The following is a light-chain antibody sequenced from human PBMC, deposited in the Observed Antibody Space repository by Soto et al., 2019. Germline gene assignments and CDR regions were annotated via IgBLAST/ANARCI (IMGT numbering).Light chain of an antibody. Sequence: DIQMTQSPSTLSASVGDRVTITCRASQSISNWLAWYQQKPGKAPKLLIYKASSLESGVPSRFSGSGSGTEFTLTIISLQPDDFSTYYCQQYDTDTWTFGQGTKVEIK. V-gene: IGKV1-5*03. CDR2: KAS. J-gene: IGKJ1*01. CDR3: QQYDTDTWT. CDR1: QSISNW.